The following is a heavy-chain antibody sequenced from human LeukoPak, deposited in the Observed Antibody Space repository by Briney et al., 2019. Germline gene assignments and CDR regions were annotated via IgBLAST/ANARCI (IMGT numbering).Heavy chain of an antibody. CDR1: GFTFSSYG. CDR3: ARARTGNDAFDI. V-gene: IGHV3-23*01. D-gene: IGHD7-27*01. CDR2: ISGSGGST. J-gene: IGHJ3*02. Sequence: GGSLRLSCAASGFTFSSYGMSWVRQAPGKGLEWVSAISGSGGSTYYADSVKGRFTISRDNSKNTLYLQMNSLRAEDTAVYYCARARTGNDAFDIWGQGTMVTVSS.